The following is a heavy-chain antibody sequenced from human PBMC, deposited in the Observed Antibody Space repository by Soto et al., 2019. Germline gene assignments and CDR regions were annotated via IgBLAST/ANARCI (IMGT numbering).Heavy chain of an antibody. J-gene: IGHJ4*02. CDR2: ISGRGGST. CDR1: GFTFSSYA. D-gene: IGHD6-13*01. V-gene: IGHV3-23*01. CDR3: AKDSRESYSSSWYFGLDY. Sequence: EVQLLESGGGLVQPGGSLRLSCAASGFTFSSYAMSWVRQAPGKGLEWVSAISGRGGSTYYADSVKGRFTISRDNSKNTLYLQMNSLRAEDTAVYYCAKDSRESYSSSWYFGLDYWGQGTLVTVSS.